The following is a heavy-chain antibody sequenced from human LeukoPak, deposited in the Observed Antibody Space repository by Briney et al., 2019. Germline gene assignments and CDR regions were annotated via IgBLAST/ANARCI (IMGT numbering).Heavy chain of an antibody. CDR3: AREGTVSYYFDY. D-gene: IGHD4-17*01. CDR2: IYSGGST. V-gene: IGHV3-66*01. J-gene: IGHJ4*02. CDR1: GFTVSSNY. Sequence: GGSLRLSCAASGFTVSSNYMSWVRQAPGKGLEWVSVIYSGGSTYYADSVKGRFTISRDNSENTLYLQMNSLRAEDTAVYYCAREGTVSYYFDYWGQGTLVTVSP.